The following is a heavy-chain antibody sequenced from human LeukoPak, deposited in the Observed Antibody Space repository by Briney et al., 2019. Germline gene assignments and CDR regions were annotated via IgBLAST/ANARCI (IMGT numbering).Heavy chain of an antibody. V-gene: IGHV3-15*01. CDR1: GFTFSNAW. Sequence: GGSLRLSCAASGFTFSNAWMSWVRQAPGKGLEWVGRIKSKTDGGTTDYAAPVKGRFTISRDDSKNTLCLQMNSLKTEDTAVYYCTASGYSYGYEVYFDCWGQGTLVTVSS. CDR2: IKSKTDGGTT. D-gene: IGHD5-18*01. CDR3: TASGYSYGYEVYFDC. J-gene: IGHJ4*02.